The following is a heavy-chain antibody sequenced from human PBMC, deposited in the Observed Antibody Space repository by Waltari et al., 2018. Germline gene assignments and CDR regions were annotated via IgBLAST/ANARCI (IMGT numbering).Heavy chain of an antibody. CDR1: GYTFTSYG. D-gene: IGHD3-10*01. CDR3: ASADYYYGSGSYYPY. CDR2: ISANNGNT. Sequence: QVQLVQSGAEVKKPGASVKVSCKASGYTFTSYGISWVRQAPGQGLEWMGWISANNGNTNDAQKLQGRVTMTTDTSTSTAYMELRSLRSDDTAVYYCASADYYYGSGSYYPYWGQGTLVTVSS. J-gene: IGHJ4*02. V-gene: IGHV1-18*01.